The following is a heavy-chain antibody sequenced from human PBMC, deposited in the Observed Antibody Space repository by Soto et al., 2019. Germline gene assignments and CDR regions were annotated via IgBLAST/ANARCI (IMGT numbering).Heavy chain of an antibody. J-gene: IGHJ4*02. CDR3: AREQGYSGYRDIYDY. Sequence: SQTHSITCAISGDSVSSNSAAWNCIRQSPSRGLEWLGRTYYRSKWYNDYAVSVKSRITINPDTSKNQFSLQLNSVTPEDTAVYYCAREQGYSGYRDIYDYWGQGTLVTVSS. V-gene: IGHV6-1*01. CDR1: GDSVSSNSAA. D-gene: IGHD5-12*01. CDR2: TYYRSKWYN.